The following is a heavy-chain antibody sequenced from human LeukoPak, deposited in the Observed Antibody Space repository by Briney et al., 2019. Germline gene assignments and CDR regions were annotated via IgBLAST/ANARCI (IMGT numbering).Heavy chain of an antibody. Sequence: SVKVSCKASGGTFSSYAISWVRQAPGQGREWMGGIIPIFGTANYAQKFQGRVTITADESTSTAYMELSSLRSEDTAVYYCARGLEYYRSSGWPYNWFDPWGQGTLVTVSS. CDR2: IIPIFGTA. CDR3: ARGLEYYRSSGWPYNWFDP. J-gene: IGHJ5*02. V-gene: IGHV1-69*01. CDR1: GGTFSSYA. D-gene: IGHD6-19*01.